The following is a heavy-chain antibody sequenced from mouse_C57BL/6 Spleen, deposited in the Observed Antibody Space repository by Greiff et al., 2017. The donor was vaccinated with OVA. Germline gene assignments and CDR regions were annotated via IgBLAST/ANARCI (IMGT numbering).Heavy chain of an antibody. D-gene: IGHD1-1*01. V-gene: IGHV1-55*01. J-gene: IGHJ3*01. CDR2: IYPGSGST. CDR3: ARSSLLLRSFAY. Sequence: QVQLQQPGAELVKPGASVKMSCKASGYTFTSYWITWVKQRPGQGLEWIGDIYPGSGSTNYNEKFKSKATLTVDTSSSTAYMQLSSLTSEDSAVYYCARSSLLLRSFAYWGQGTLVTVSA. CDR1: GYTFTSYW.